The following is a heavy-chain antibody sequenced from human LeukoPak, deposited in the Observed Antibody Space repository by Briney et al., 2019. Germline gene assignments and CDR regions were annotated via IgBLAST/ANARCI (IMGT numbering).Heavy chain of an antibody. CDR3: VKGHYDILTGLLGGFFDY. CDR2: ISSNGGST. Sequence: PGGSLRLSCSASAFIFSSYAMHWVRQAPGKGLEYVSVISSNGGSTYHADSVKGRFTISRDNSKNTLYLQMSSLRAEDTAVYYCVKGHYDILTGLLGGFFDYWGQGTLVTVSS. J-gene: IGHJ4*02. CDR1: AFIFSSYA. V-gene: IGHV3-64D*06. D-gene: IGHD3-9*01.